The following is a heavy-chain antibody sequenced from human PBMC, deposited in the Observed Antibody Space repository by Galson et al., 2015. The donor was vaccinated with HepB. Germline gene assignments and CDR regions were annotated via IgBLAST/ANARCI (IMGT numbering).Heavy chain of an antibody. CDR3: ARLPIEKNDYGDTYYYYGMDV. V-gene: IGHV5-51*01. D-gene: IGHD4-17*01. Sequence: QSGAEVKKPGESLKISCKGSGYSFTSYWIGWVRQMPGKGLEWMGIIYPGDSDTRYSPSFQGQVTISADKSISTAYLQWSSLKASDTAIYYCARLPIEKNDYGDTYYYYGMDVWGQGTTVTVSS. CDR1: GYSFTSYW. CDR2: IYPGDSDT. J-gene: IGHJ6*02.